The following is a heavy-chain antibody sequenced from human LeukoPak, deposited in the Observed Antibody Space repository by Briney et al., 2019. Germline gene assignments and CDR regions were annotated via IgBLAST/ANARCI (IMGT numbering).Heavy chain of an antibody. CDR2: ISWNSGSI. Sequence: GGSLRLSCAASGFTFDDYAMRWVRQAPGKGLEWVSGISWNSGSIGYADSVKGRFTISRDNAKNSLYLQMNSLRAEDTALYYCAKGGYYDSSGYYSFHYWGQGTLVTVSS. J-gene: IGHJ4*02. D-gene: IGHD3-22*01. CDR1: GFTFDDYA. V-gene: IGHV3-9*01. CDR3: AKGGYYDSSGYYSFHY.